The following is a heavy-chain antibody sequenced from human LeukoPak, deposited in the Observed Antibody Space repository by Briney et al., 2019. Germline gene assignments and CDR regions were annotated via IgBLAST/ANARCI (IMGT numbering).Heavy chain of an antibody. Sequence: ASVKVSCKASGYTFTSYGISWVRQPPGQGLEWMGWISAYNGNTNYAQKLQGRVTMTTDTSTSTAYMELRSLRSDDTAVYYCARSSSSSSGWYMIDYWGQGTLVTVSS. CDR2: ISAYNGNT. V-gene: IGHV1-18*01. D-gene: IGHD6-19*01. J-gene: IGHJ4*02. CDR1: GYTFTSYG. CDR3: ARSSSSSSGWYMIDY.